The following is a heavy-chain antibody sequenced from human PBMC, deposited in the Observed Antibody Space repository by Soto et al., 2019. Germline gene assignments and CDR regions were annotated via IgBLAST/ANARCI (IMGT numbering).Heavy chain of an antibody. V-gene: IGHV3-30-3*01. Sequence: QVQLVESGGGVVQPGRSLRLSCAASGFTFSSYAMHWVRQAPGKGLEWVAVISYDGSNKYYADSVKGRFTISRDNSKNTLYLQMNSLRGEDTAVYYCASPLWRDDYNWGYFDLWGRGTLVTVSS. D-gene: IGHD4-4*01. CDR3: ASPLWRDDYNWGYFDL. CDR1: GFTFSSYA. CDR2: ISYDGSNK. J-gene: IGHJ2*01.